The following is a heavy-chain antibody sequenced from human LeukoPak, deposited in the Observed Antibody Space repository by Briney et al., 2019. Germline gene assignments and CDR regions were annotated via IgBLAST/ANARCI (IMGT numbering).Heavy chain of an antibody. CDR1: GFTFTSYA. D-gene: IGHD2/OR15-2a*01. CDR2: ISGSGGTT. CDR3: AKVSARSEYEASDY. J-gene: IGHJ4*02. V-gene: IGHV3-23*01. Sequence: RPGGSLRLSCEASGFTFTSYAISWVRQAPGKGLEWVSVISGSGGTTYYSDSVKGRFTISRDNSKNTLYLQMNSLRAEDKAVYYCAKVSARSEYEASDYWGQGTLVTVSS.